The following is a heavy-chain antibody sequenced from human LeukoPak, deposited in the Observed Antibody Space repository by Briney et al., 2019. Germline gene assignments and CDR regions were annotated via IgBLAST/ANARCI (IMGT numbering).Heavy chain of an antibody. V-gene: IGHV4-39*01. CDR1: GGYISTSNYY. J-gene: IGHJ4*02. D-gene: IGHD3-22*01. Sequence: SETLSLTCTVSGGYISTSNYYWGWIRQSPGKGLEWIGNIYYSGSTYYNPSLKSRVSLSIDTSMNQFSLKVNSLTVADTAVYYCARGSTLDSSGYFDYWGQGTLVTVSS. CDR3: ARGSTLDSSGYFDY. CDR2: IYYSGST.